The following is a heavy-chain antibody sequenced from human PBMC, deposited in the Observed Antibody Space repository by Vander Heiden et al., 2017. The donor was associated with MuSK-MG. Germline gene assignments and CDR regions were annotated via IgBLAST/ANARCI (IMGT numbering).Heavy chain of an antibody. CDR2: IIPIFGTA. Sequence: QVQLVQSGAEVKKPGSSVKVSCKASGGTFSSYAISWVRQAPGQGLEWMGGIIPIFGTANYAQKFQGRVTITADKSTSTAYMELSSLRSEDTAVYYCARDRGTVSARELWYFDLWGRGTLVTVSS. V-gene: IGHV1-69*06. J-gene: IGHJ2*01. CDR1: GGTFSSYA. CDR3: ARDRGTVSARELWYFDL. D-gene: IGHD4-17*01.